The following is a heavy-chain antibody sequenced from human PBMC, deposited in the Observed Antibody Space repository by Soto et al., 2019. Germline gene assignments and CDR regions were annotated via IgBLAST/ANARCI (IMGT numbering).Heavy chain of an antibody. J-gene: IGHJ4*02. CDR1: GVTFSSYA. CDR3: ARSGGYFFPFDG. D-gene: IGHD3-22*01. CDR2: IIPIIDTT. V-gene: IGHV1-69*06. Sequence: QVQLVQSGAEVKKPGSSVKVSCKASGVTFSSYAISWVRQAPGRGLEWIGGIIPIIDTTTYAQKFQGRVTVSRDTSANTAYLQLSSLRFEDTAVYYCARSGGYFFPFDGWGQGTLVTVSS.